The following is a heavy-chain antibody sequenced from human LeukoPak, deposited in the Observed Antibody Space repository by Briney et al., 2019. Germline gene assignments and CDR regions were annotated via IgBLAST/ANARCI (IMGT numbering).Heavy chain of an antibody. Sequence: SSETLSLTCTVSGGSLSSSSYYWGWLRQPPGRGLEWFGSIYYSGSTYYNPPLKSRVTISVDTSKNQFSLKLSSVTAADTAVYYCARHRDYYDSSGVFDYWGQGTLVTVSS. V-gene: IGHV4-39*01. CDR1: GGSLSSSSYY. CDR2: IYYSGST. CDR3: ARHRDYYDSSGVFDY. D-gene: IGHD3-22*01. J-gene: IGHJ4*02.